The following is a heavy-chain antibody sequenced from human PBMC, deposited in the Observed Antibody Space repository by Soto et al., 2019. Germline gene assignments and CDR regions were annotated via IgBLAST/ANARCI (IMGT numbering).Heavy chain of an antibody. CDR3: ARCPLVVLNYFES. CDR1: GGTFRNYP. CDR2: IFPLTDIP. J-gene: IGHJ4*02. V-gene: IGHV1-69*02. Sequence: QVQLVQSGTEVKKPGSSVKVSCKASGGTFRNYPINWVRQAPGQGLEWMGSIFPLTDIPDYAQNFQARITISADKSTSTAYMRLSSLTSDDTAMYFCARCPLVVLNYFESWGQGTLVTVSS.